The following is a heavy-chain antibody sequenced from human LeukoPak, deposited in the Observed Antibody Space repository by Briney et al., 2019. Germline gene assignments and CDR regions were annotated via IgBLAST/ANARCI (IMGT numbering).Heavy chain of an antibody. CDR3: AKELGDYGDYTFDY. Sequence: PGGPLRLSCAASEFTFSSYAMSWVRQAPGKGLEWVSAISGSGGSTYYADSVEGRFTISRDNSKNTLYLQMNSLRDEDTAVYYCAKELGDYGDYTFDYWGQGTLVTVSS. D-gene: IGHD4-17*01. V-gene: IGHV3-23*01. CDR2: ISGSGGST. CDR1: EFTFSSYA. J-gene: IGHJ4*02.